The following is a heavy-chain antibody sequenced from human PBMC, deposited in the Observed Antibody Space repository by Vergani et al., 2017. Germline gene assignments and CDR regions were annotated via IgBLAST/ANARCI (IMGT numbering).Heavy chain of an antibody. CDR1: GFTVSSNS. Sequence: EVQLVESGGGLIQPGGSLRLSCAASGFTVSSNSMSWVRQAPGKGLEWVSVIYSGGSTYSADSVKGRVTISRDKSKNTLYLQMNSLRAEDTAVYYCAAIITAAGAFDPWGQGTLVTVSS. CDR2: IYSGGST. V-gene: IGHV3-53*01. D-gene: IGHD6-13*01. CDR3: AAIITAAGAFDP. J-gene: IGHJ5*02.